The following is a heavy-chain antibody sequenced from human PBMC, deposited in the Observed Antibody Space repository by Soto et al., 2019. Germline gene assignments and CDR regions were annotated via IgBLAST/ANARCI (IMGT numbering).Heavy chain of an antibody. CDR1: EFTLSTYD. D-gene: IGHD2-15*01. J-gene: IGHJ4*02. Sequence: GGSLRLSCAASEFTLSTYDMSWVRQAPGKGLEWVSTITRPGIRTYYADSVKGRFTISRDVSQNTLYLQMNSLRSEDTAVYYCASAPSGGSTLRDYWGQGTLVTVS. CDR3: ASAPSGGSTLRDY. CDR2: ITRPGIRT. V-gene: IGHV3-23*01.